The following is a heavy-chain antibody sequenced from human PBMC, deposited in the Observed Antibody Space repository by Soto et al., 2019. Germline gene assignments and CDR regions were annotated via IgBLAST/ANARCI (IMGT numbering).Heavy chain of an antibody. Sequence: QVQLVESGGGVVQPGRSLRLSCAASGFTFSSYGMHWVRQAPGKGLEWVAVIWYDGSNKYYADSVKGRFTISRDNSKNTLYLQMNSLRAEDTAVYYCARGLGYCSSTSCYALAPSMDVWGKGTTVTVSS. CDR1: GFTFSSYG. CDR2: IWYDGSNK. V-gene: IGHV3-33*01. J-gene: IGHJ6*03. D-gene: IGHD2-2*01. CDR3: ARGLGYCSSTSCYALAPSMDV.